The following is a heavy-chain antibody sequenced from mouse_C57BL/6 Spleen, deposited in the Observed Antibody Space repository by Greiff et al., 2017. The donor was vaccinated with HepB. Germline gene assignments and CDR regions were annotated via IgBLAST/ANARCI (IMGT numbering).Heavy chain of an antibody. CDR2: IRLKSDNYAT. Sequence: EVQVVESGGGLVQPGGSMKLSCVASGFTFSNYWMNWVRQSPEKGLEWVAQIRLKSDNYATHYAESVKGRFTISRDDSKSSVYLQMNNLRAEDTGIYYCTRLYYDYDAATFDYWGQGTTLTVSS. CDR1: GFTFSNYW. V-gene: IGHV6-3*01. D-gene: IGHD2-4*01. J-gene: IGHJ2*01. CDR3: TRLYYDYDAATFDY.